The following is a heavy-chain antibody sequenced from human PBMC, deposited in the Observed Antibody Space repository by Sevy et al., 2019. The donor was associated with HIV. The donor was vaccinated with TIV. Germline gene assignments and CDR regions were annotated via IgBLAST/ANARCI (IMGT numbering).Heavy chain of an antibody. CDR1: GFTFSSYA. CDR3: AKGVCSSTSCYSNY. CDR2: ISGSGGST. D-gene: IGHD2-2*01. V-gene: IGHV3-23*01. J-gene: IGHJ4*02. Sequence: GSLRLSCAASGFTFSSYAMSWVRQAPGKGLEWVSAISGSGGSTYYADSVKGRFTISRDNSKNTLYLQMNSLRAEDTAVYYCAKGVCSSTSCYSNYWGQGTLVTVSS.